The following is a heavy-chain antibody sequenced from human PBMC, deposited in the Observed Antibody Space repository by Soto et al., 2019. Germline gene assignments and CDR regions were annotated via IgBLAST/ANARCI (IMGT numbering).Heavy chain of an antibody. CDR2: IIPIFGTA. Sequence: SVKVSCKASGGTFSSYAISWVRQAPGQGLEWMGGIIPIFGTANYAQKFQGRVTITADKSTSTAYMELSSLRSEDTAVYYCARGWSHSSFAGYYGMDVWGQGTTVTVSS. D-gene: IGHD6-6*01. CDR1: GGTFSSYA. CDR3: ARGWSHSSFAGYYGMDV. V-gene: IGHV1-69*06. J-gene: IGHJ6*02.